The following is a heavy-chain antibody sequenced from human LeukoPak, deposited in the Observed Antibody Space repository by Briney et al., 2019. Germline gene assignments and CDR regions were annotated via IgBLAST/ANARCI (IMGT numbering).Heavy chain of an antibody. Sequence: GESLKISCKASGYSFTNYWIGWVRQMPGTGLEWMAIVYPGDSDTRYSPSFQGQVTISADKSISTAYLQWSSLKASDTAMYYCARQLGSYYYYGMDVWGQGTTVTVSS. D-gene: IGHD3-16*01. V-gene: IGHV5-51*01. CDR1: GYSFTNYW. CDR3: ARQLGSYYYYGMDV. CDR2: VYPGDSDT. J-gene: IGHJ6*02.